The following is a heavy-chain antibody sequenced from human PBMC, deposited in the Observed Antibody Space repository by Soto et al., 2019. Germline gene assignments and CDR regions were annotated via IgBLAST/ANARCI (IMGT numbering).Heavy chain of an antibody. CDR1: GFTFSSYA. CDR3: ANAKEGYCSSTSCYLNDY. CDR2: ISGSGGST. V-gene: IGHV3-23*01. Sequence: GGSLRLSCAASGFTFSSYAMSWVRQAPGKGLEWVSAISGSGGSTYYADSVKGRFTISRDNSKNTLYLQMNSLRAEDTAVYYCANAKEGYCSSTSCYLNDYWGQGTLVTVSS. J-gene: IGHJ4*02. D-gene: IGHD2-2*01.